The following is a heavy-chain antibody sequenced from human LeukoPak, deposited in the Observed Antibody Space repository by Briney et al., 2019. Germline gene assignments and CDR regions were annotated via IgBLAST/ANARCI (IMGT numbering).Heavy chain of an antibody. V-gene: IGHV1-69*06. Sequence: ASVKVSCKASGGTFSSYAISWVRQAPGQGLEWMGGIIPTFGTANYAQKFQGRVTITADKSTSTAYMELSSLRSEDTAVYYCARYGSTSCYACFDYWGQGTLVTVSS. CDR1: GGTFSSYA. D-gene: IGHD2-2*01. CDR3: ARYGSTSCYACFDY. CDR2: IIPTFGTA. J-gene: IGHJ4*02.